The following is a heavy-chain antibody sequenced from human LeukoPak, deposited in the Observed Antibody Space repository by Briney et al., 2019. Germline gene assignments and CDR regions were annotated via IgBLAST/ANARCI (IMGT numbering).Heavy chain of an antibody. V-gene: IGHV1-2*02. CDR2: INPNSGGT. D-gene: IGHD3-22*01. Sequence: GPSVKVSCKASGYTFTGYYMHWVRQAPRQGLEWMGWINPNSGGTNYAQRFQGKGTMTRDTSISTAYIELNRLRSDDTAVYYCARGGDSSGYYSSQGDYWGQGTLVTVSS. CDR3: ARGGDSSGYYSSQGDY. CDR1: GYTFTGYY. J-gene: IGHJ4*02.